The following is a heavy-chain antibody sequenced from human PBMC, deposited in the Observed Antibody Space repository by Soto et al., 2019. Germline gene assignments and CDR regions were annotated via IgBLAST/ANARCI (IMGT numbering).Heavy chain of an antibody. CDR3: ARDRSTTTRFVVVPASLDY. CDR1: GFTFSSYA. CDR2: ISYDGSNK. V-gene: IGHV3-30-3*01. J-gene: IGHJ4*02. Sequence: PRLSCAAPGFTFSSYAMHWVRQAPGKGLEWVAVISYDGSNKYYADAVKGRFTISRDNSKNTLYLQMNSLRAEDRAVYYCARDRSTTTRFVVVPASLDYWVQGTLVTVYS. D-gene: IGHD2-2*01.